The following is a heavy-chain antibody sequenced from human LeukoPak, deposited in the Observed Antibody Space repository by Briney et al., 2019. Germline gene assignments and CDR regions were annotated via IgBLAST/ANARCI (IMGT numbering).Heavy chain of an antibody. D-gene: IGHD5-24*01. V-gene: IGHV4-34*01. CDR3: ASSDGYILSPFDY. J-gene: IGHJ4*02. Sequence: SETLSLTCDVYGGSFRGYYWSWIRQPPGKGLEWIGEINHSGSTNYNPSLKSRVTISVDTSKNQFSLKLSSVTAADTAVYYCASSDGYILSPFDYWGQGTLVTVSS. CDR1: GGSFRGYY. CDR2: INHSGST.